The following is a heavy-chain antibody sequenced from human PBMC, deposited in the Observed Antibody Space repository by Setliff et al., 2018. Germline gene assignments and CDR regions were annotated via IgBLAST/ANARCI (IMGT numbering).Heavy chain of an antibody. D-gene: IGHD3-22*01. CDR1: GESIRSNNW. CDR2: IYQSGTT. J-gene: IGHJ4*02. V-gene: IGHV4-4*02. CDR3: ARNYYDRSGYSWIDY. Sequence: SETLSLTCTVSGESIRSNNWWNWVRQPPGKGLEWIGDIYQSGTTYYNPSLKSRVTISVDTSKNQFSLRLSSVTAADTAVYYCARNYYDRSGYSWIDYWGQGTLVTVSS.